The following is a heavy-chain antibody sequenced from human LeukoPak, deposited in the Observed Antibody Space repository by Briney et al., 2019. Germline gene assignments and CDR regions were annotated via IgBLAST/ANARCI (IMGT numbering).Heavy chain of an antibody. V-gene: IGHV3-23*01. CDR2: ISGSTGTT. Sequence: GGSLRLSCAASGFTFSTYAMSWVRQAPGKGLEWVSNISGSTGTTYYADSVKGRFTISRDNSKNTLYLQMNSLRAEDTAVYYCAKDTIYVVVPAAMDYWGQGTLVTVSS. CDR1: GFTFSTYA. CDR3: AKDTIYVVVPAAMDY. D-gene: IGHD2-2*01. J-gene: IGHJ4*02.